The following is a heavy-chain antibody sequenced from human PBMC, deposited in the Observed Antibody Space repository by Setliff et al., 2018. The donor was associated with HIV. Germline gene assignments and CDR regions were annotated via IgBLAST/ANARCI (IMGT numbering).Heavy chain of an antibody. J-gene: IGHJ5*02. V-gene: IGHV3-23*01. CDR2: ITQTGDNT. Sequence: HPGGSLRLSCVASGFTFSNYAMNWVHQAPGKGLEWVSGITQTGDNTYYADSVKGRFTISRDNAKNSLYLQMNSLRAEDTAVYYCARAQPFDPWGQGTLVTVSS. D-gene: IGHD6-13*01. CDR1: GFTFSNYA. CDR3: ARAQPFDP.